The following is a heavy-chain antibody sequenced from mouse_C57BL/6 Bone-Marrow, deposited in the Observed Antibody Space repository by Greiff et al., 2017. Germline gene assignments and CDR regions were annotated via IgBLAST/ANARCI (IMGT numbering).Heavy chain of an antibody. J-gene: IGHJ4*01. Sequence: VQLQQSGTVLARPGASVKMSCKTSGYTFTSYWMHWVKQRPGQGLEWIGAIYPGNSDTSYNQKFKGKAKLTAVTSASTAYMELSSLTNEDSAVYYCTPLCLAMDYWGQGTSVTVSS. D-gene: IGHD6-1*01. V-gene: IGHV1-5*01. CDR1: GYTFTSYW. CDR2: IYPGNSDT. CDR3: TPLCLAMDY.